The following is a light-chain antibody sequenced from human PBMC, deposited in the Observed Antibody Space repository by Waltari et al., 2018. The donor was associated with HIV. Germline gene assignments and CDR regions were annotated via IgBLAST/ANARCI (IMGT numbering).Light chain of an antibody. J-gene: IGLJ1*01. CDR2: DVT. CDR3: SAYTTDNTLV. V-gene: IGLV2-14*03. CDR1: RSHVGNSDS. Sequence: QSALTQPASVSGSPGQSLTISCSGTRSHVGNSDSFSWYQQHPGKAPRLMISDVTNRPSGVSFRFSGSKSDNTASLIISGLQAEDEADYYCSAYTTDNTLVFGTGTRVTVL.